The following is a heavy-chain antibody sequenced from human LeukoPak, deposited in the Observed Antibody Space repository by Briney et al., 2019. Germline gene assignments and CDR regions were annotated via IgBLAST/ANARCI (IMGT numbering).Heavy chain of an antibody. J-gene: IGHJ4*02. D-gene: IGHD1-26*01. CDR2: MSYDGSNK. CDR3: AKESGLSGTYYRAFDY. Sequence: PGRSLRLSCATSGFTFSTYVMHWVRQAPGKGLEWVAVMSYDGSNKYYADSVKGRFTISRDNSKNTVYLQMNSLRAEDTAVYYCAKESGLSGTYYRAFDYWGQGTLVTVSS. V-gene: IGHV3-30*18. CDR1: GFTFSTYV.